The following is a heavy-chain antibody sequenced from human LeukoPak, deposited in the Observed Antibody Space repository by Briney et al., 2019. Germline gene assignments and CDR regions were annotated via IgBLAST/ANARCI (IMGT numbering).Heavy chain of an antibody. CDR1: GFTFSCYS. D-gene: IGHD1-1*01. J-gene: IGHJ4*02. CDR2: ISSSSYI. Sequence: GSLRLSCAASGFTFSCYSMNWVRQAPGEGLEWVSFISSSSYIYYADSVKGRFTISRDNAKNSLYLQMNSLRAEDTAVYYCASEGSRVRGQGTLVTVSS. CDR3: ASEGSRV. V-gene: IGHV3-21*04.